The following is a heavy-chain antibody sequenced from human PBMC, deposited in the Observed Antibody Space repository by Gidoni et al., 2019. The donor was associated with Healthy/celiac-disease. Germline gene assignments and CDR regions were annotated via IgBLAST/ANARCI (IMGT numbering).Heavy chain of an antibody. CDR3: AKDPSSSISSGGAFDY. CDR1: GLTFSSYG. V-gene: IGHV3-30*18. J-gene: IGHJ4*02. D-gene: IGHD6-19*01. CDR2: ISYDGSNK. Sequence: QVQLVESGGGVVQPGRSLRLSCAASGLTFSSYGMHWVRQAPGKGLEWVAVISYDGSNKYYADSVKGRFTISRDNSKNTLYLQMNSLRAEDTAVYYCAKDPSSSISSGGAFDYWGQGTLVTVSS.